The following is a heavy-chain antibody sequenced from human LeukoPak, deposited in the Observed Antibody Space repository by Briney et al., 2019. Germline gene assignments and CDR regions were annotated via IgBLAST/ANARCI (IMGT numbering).Heavy chain of an antibody. CDR2: IKQDGSEK. V-gene: IGHV3-7*01. D-gene: IGHD3-9*01. CDR3: ARDIVRPIRYFDWIPGGFDY. CDR1: GFTFSSYW. J-gene: IGHJ4*02. Sequence: GGSLRLSCAASGFTFSSYWMSWVRQAPGKGLEWVANIKQDGSEKYYMDSVKGRFTISRDNAKNSLYLQMNSLRAEDTAVYYCARDIVRPIRYFDWIPGGFDYWGQGTLVTVSS.